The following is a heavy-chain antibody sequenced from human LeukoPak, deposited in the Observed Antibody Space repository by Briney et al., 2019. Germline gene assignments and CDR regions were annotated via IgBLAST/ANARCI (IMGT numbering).Heavy chain of an antibody. CDR1: GVSFSGYY. J-gene: IGHJ4*02. CDR3: ARYYYGSGSYYYFDS. V-gene: IGHV4-34*01. D-gene: IGHD3-10*01. Sequence: SETLSLTCAVYGVSFSGYYWGWIRQPPGKGLEWTGSIYSSGSTYYNAFLQSRVTISIETSKNQISLRLNSVTAADTAVYYCARYYYGSGSYYYFDSWGQGTLVTVSS. CDR2: IYSSGST.